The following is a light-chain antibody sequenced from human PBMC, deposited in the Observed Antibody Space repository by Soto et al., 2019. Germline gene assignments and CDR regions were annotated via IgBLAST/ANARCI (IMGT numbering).Light chain of an antibody. CDR3: SSNKTSGTPV. J-gene: IGLJ3*02. V-gene: IGLV2-14*01. CDR1: SSDVGGYNY. Sequence: QSALTQPASVSGSPGQSITISCTGTSSDVGGYNYLSWYQQQPGKAPKVMIYEVSTRPSGVSNRFSGSKSGNTASLTISGLQAEDEADYFCSSNKTSGTPVFGGGTKLTVL. CDR2: EVS.